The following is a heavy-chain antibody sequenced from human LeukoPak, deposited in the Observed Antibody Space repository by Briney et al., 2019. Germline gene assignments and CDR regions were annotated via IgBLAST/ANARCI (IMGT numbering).Heavy chain of an antibody. D-gene: IGHD3-10*02. J-gene: IGHJ6*04. V-gene: IGHV3-48*04. CDR2: ISSSGSTI. Sequence: GGSLRLSCAASGFTFSTYRMSWVRQAPGKGLEWVSYISSSGSTIYYADSVKGRFTISRDNAKNSLYLQMNSLRAEDTAVYYCAELGITMIGGVWGKGTTVTISS. CDR3: AELGITMIGGV. CDR1: GFTFSTYR.